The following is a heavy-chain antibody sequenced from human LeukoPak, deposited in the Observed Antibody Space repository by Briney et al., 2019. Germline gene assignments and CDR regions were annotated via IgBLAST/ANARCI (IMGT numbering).Heavy chain of an antibody. Sequence: SETLSLTCAVYGGSFSGYYWSWIRQPPGKGLEWIGRIYTSGSTNYNPSLKSRVTMSVDTSKNQFSLKLSSVTAADTAVYYCARVMVVGITVYGMDVWGQGTTVTVSS. CDR1: GGSFSGYY. CDR3: ARVMVVGITVYGMDV. J-gene: IGHJ6*01. V-gene: IGHV4-59*10. D-gene: IGHD2-21*01. CDR2: IYTSGST.